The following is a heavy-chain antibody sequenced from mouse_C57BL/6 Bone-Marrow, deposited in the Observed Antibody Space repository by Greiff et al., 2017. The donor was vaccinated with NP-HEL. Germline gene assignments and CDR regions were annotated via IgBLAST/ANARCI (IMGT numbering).Heavy chain of an antibody. Sequence: EVQLVESGGGLVQPGGSLSLSCAASGFIFTDYYMSWVRQPPGKALEWVGFIRNKANGYTIEYSASVKGRFTISRDNSQSILYLQMNALRAEDSATYYCARSIYYDYADDPFYGMDYWGQGTSVTVSS. CDR2: IRNKANGYTI. CDR3: ARSIYYDYADDPFYGMDY. D-gene: IGHD2-4*01. V-gene: IGHV7-3*01. CDR1: GFIFTDYY. J-gene: IGHJ4*01.